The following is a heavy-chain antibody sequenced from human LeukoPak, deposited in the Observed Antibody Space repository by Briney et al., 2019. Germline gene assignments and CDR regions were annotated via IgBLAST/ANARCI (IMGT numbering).Heavy chain of an antibody. CDR1: GASINSSNW. V-gene: IGHV4-4*02. Sequence: SGTLSLTCAVSGASINSSNWWSWVRQSPGKGLEWIGEIYHSGSTNYNPSLKSRVIISVDKSKNQFSLKVTSVTAADTAMYYCARELPYYDSSGYSGGIDYWGQGTLVTVSS. D-gene: IGHD3-22*01. CDR2: IYHSGST. CDR3: ARELPYYDSSGYSGGIDY. J-gene: IGHJ4*02.